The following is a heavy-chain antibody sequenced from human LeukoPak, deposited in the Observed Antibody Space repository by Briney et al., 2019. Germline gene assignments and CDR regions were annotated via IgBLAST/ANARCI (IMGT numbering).Heavy chain of an antibody. Sequence: ASETLSLTCAVSGYSLSNGFYWGWIQQPPGKGLEWIGSIFHTGNTYYNPSLKSRLTISVDTSKNQFSLQLRSVTAADTAVYYCARLRYSGSSLGAFDYWGQGTLVTVSS. CDR2: IFHTGNT. D-gene: IGHD1-26*01. CDR1: GYSLSNGFY. CDR3: ARLRYSGSSLGAFDY. V-gene: IGHV4-38-2*01. J-gene: IGHJ4*02.